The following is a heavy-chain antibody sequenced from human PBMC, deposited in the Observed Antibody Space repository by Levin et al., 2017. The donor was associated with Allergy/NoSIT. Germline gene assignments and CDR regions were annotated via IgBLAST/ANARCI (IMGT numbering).Heavy chain of an antibody. Sequence: ASVKVSCKASGYTFSSYHIGWVRQAPGQGLEWMGWINTHNGNTNYAQKLQGRVTMTTDTSTSTAYMDLRSLRSDDTAVYYCTRIGVAAVSYFHHWGQGTLVTVSS. CDR2: INTHNGNT. V-gene: IGHV1-18*01. CDR1: GYTFSSYH. D-gene: IGHD6-19*01. J-gene: IGHJ1*01. CDR3: TRIGVAAVSYFHH.